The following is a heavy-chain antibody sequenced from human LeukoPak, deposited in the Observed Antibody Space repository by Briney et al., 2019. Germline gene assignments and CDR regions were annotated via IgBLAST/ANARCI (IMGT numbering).Heavy chain of an antibody. CDR2: IRSKAYGGTT. Sequence: GGSLRLSCTASGFTFGDYAMSWVRQAPGKGLEWVGFIRSKAYGGTTEYAASVKGRFTISRDDSKNTLYLQMNSLRAEDTAVHYCARDNPGLRTNGPLDYWGQGTLVTVSS. V-gene: IGHV3-49*04. D-gene: IGHD2-8*01. CDR1: GFTFGDYA. CDR3: ARDNPGLRTNGPLDY. J-gene: IGHJ4*02.